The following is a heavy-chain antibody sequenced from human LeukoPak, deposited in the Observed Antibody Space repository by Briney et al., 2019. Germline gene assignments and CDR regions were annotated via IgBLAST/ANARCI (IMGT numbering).Heavy chain of an antibody. V-gene: IGHV4-59*01. Sequence: SETLSLTCTVSGGSISSYYWSWIRQPPGKGLEWIGYIYYSGSTNYNPSLKSRVTISVDTSKNQFSLKLSSVTAADTAVHYCAREIPKGTFDYWGQGALVTVSS. D-gene: IGHD2-21*01. CDR1: GGSISSYY. CDR2: IYYSGST. CDR3: AREIPKGTFDY. J-gene: IGHJ4*02.